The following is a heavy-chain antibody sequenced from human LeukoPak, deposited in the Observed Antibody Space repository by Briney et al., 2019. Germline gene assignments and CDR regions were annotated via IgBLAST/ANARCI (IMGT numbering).Heavy chain of an antibody. Sequence: PGGSLRLSCAASGFTFSDYDMNWVRQAPGKGLEWVSYISTSSTTTYYADSVKGRFTISRDNAKNSLYLQMNSLRAEDTAVYYCARWNWFPDYWGQGTLVTVSS. CDR2: ISTSSTTT. D-gene: IGHD1-7*01. V-gene: IGHV3-48*01. J-gene: IGHJ4*02. CDR1: GFTFSDYD. CDR3: ARWNWFPDY.